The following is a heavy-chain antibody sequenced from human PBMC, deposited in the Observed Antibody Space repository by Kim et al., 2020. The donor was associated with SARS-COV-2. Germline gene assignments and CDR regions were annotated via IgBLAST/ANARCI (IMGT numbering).Heavy chain of an antibody. D-gene: IGHD3-10*01. J-gene: IGHJ5*02. V-gene: IGHV1-3*01. Sequence: RYPQNLQGRVTMTSDTSATTAYMELSRLTFKDTAVYYCAREGSGSYNWFDPWGQGTLVTVSS. CDR3: AREGSGSYNWFDP.